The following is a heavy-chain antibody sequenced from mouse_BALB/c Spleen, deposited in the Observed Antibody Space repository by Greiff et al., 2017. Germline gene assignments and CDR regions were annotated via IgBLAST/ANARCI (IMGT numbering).Heavy chain of an antibody. CDR1: GYTFSSYW. V-gene: IGHV1-9*01. CDR3: AVLLRPLDY. D-gene: IGHD1-1*01. CDR2: ILPGSGST. Sequence: VKLVESGAELMKPGASVKISCKATGYTFSSYWIEWVKQRPGHGLEWIGEILPGSGSTNYNEKFKGKATFTADTSSNTAYMQLSSLTSEDSAVYYCAVLLRPLDYWGQGTTLTVSS. J-gene: IGHJ2*01.